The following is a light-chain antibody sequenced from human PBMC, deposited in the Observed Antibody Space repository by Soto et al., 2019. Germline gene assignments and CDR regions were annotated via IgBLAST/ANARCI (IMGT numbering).Light chain of an antibody. CDR1: QSVLYSSNNENS. CDR2: WAS. V-gene: IGKV4-1*01. CDR3: QQYYSVPPT. J-gene: IGKJ1*01. Sequence: DIVMTQSPDSLAVSLDERATINCKSSQSVLYSSNNENSLAWYQQKPGQPPKLLIYWASTRESGVPDRFSGGGSVTDFTLPISSLEAEDVAVYYCQQYYSVPPTFGQGTKVEI.